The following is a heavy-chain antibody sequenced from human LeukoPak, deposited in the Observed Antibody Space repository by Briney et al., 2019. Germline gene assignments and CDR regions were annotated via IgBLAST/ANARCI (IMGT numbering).Heavy chain of an antibody. V-gene: IGHV3-30*18. J-gene: IGHJ4*02. Sequence: PGGSLRLSCAASGFTFSSYDMHWVRQAPGKGLEWVAVISYDGSNKYYADSVKGRFTISRDNSKNTLYLQMNSLRAEDTAVYYCANEDPFDYWGQGTLVTVSS. CDR1: GFTFSSYD. CDR3: ANEDPFDY. CDR2: ISYDGSNK.